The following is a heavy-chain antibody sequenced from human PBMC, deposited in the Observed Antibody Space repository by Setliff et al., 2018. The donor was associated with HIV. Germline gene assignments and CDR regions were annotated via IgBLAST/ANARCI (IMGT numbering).Heavy chain of an antibody. CDR3: ARDRGDRGLVRNYFDY. D-gene: IGHD6-19*01. CDR1: GGTFSRYT. Sequence: SVKVSCKASGGTFSRYTIAWVRQAPGQGLEGMGGSIPLFGTTNYAQKFQGRVTITRDTSASTAYMALSSLRSEDTAVYACARDRGDRGLVRNYFDYWGQGTLVTVSS. V-gene: IGHV1-69*05. J-gene: IGHJ4*02. CDR2: SIPLFGTT.